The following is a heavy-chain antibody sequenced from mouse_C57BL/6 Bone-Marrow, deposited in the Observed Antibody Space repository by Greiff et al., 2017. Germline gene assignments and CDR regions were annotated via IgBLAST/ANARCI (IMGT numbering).Heavy chain of an antibody. Sequence: QVQLQQPGAELVMPGASVKLSCKASGYTFTSYWMHWVKQRPGQGLEWIGEIDPSDSYNNYNQKFKGKSTLTVDKSSSTAYMQLSGLTSEDSAVYDGARGGYYVEYWGQGTTLTVSS. CDR2: IDPSDSYN. CDR1: GYTFTSYW. V-gene: IGHV1-69*01. CDR3: ARGGYYVEY. J-gene: IGHJ2*01.